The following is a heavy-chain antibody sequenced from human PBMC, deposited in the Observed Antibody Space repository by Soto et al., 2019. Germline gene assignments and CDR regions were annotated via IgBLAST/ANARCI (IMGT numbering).Heavy chain of an antibody. V-gene: IGHV1-18*01. J-gene: IGHJ3*02. Sequence: ASVKVSCKASGYTFTSYGISWVRQAPGQGLEWMGWISPNNGNTNYAQKFQGWVTMTTDTSISTAYMELSRLRSDDTAVYYCARGLAYSSSAALAFDIWGQGTMVTVSS. D-gene: IGHD6-6*01. CDR1: GYTFTSYG. CDR2: ISPNNGNT. CDR3: ARGLAYSSSAALAFDI.